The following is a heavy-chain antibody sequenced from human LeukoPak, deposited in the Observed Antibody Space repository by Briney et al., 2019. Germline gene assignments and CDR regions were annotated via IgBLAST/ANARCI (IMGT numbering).Heavy chain of an antibody. CDR3: ARRRPGAYYYYGMDV. CDR2: IWYDGSNK. CDR1: GFTVSSNE. D-gene: IGHD1-26*01. J-gene: IGHJ6*02. V-gene: IGHV3-33*08. Sequence: GGSLRLSCAASGFTVSSNEMSWVRQAPGKGLEWLAVIWYDGSNKYYADSVKGRFTISRDNSKNTLYLQMNSLRAEDTAVYYCARRRPGAYYYYGMDVWGQGTTVTVSS.